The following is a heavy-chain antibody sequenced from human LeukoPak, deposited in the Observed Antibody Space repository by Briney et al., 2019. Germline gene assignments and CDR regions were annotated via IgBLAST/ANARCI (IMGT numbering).Heavy chain of an antibody. J-gene: IGHJ5*02. Sequence: ASVKVSCKASGYTFTGYYMRWVRQAPGQGLEWMGWINPNSGGTNYAQKFQGRVTMTRDTSISTAYMELSRLRSDDAAVYYCARFRFDYYDSSGTSNWFDPWGQGTLVTVSS. CDR1: GYTFTGYY. CDR2: INPNSGGT. CDR3: ARFRFDYYDSSGTSNWFDP. V-gene: IGHV1-2*02. D-gene: IGHD3-22*01.